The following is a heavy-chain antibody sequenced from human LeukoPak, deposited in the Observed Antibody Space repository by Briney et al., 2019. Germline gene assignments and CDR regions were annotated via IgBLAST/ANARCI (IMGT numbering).Heavy chain of an antibody. CDR3: ARGGYDSDFDY. CDR2: IYFTGRT. Sequence: PSETLSLTCTVSGGSLSTYYWSWIRLPPGKGLEWIAYIYFTGRTQYNPSLKSRVTISEDTSKNQFSLRLSSVTPADTAVYYCARGGYDSDFDYWGQGTLVTVSS. D-gene: IGHD3-3*01. CDR1: GGSLSTYY. V-gene: IGHV4-59*01. J-gene: IGHJ4*02.